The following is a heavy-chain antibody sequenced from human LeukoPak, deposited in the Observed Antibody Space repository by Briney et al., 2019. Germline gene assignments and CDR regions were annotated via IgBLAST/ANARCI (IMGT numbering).Heavy chain of an antibody. CDR2: ISAYNGNT. CDR1: GYTFTSYG. D-gene: IGHD3-22*01. J-gene: IGHJ4*02. V-gene: IGHV1-18*01. Sequence: GASVKVSCKASGYTFTSYGISWVRQAPGQGLEWMGWISAYNGNTNYAQKLQGRVTMTTDTSTSTAYMELRSPRSDDTAVYYCASYTYYYDSSGLPDYWGQGTLVTVSS. CDR3: ASYTYYYDSSGLPDY.